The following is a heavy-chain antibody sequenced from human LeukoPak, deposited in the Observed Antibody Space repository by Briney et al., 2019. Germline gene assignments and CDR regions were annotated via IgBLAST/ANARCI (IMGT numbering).Heavy chain of an antibody. CDR2: INHSGST. Sequence: SETLSLTCAVYGGSFSGYYWSWIRQPPGKGLEWIGEINHSGSTNYNPSLKSRVTISVDTSKNQFSLKLSSVTAADTAVYYCARGIAVARPRAYYYYYGMDVWGQGTTVTVSS. D-gene: IGHD6-19*01. J-gene: IGHJ6*02. CDR3: ARGIAVARPRAYYYYYGMDV. CDR1: GGSFSGYY. V-gene: IGHV4-34*01.